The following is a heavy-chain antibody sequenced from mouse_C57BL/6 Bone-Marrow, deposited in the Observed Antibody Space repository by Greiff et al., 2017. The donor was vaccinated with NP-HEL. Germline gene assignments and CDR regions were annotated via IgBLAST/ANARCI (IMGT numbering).Heavy chain of an antibody. V-gene: IGHV1-69*01. J-gene: IGHJ4*01. Sequence: QVQLQQPGAELVMPGASVKLSCKASGYTFTSYWMHWVKQRPGQGLEWIGEIDPSDSYTNYNQKFKGKSTLTVAKSSSTAYMQLSSQTSEDSAVYYCAREGYGNYHYYAMDYWGQGTSVTVSS. CDR2: IDPSDSYT. CDR3: AREGYGNYHYYAMDY. D-gene: IGHD2-1*01. CDR1: GYTFTSYW.